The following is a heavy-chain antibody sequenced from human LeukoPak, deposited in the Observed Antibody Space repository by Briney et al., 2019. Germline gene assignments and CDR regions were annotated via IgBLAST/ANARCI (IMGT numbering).Heavy chain of an antibody. J-gene: IGHJ6*02. V-gene: IGHV3-23*01. D-gene: IGHD2-21*02. Sequence: GGSLRLSCVGSGFSFSNYAMNRVRQAPGKGLEWVAVISDNSVITYYADSVRGRFTISRDNSKNTLFLLMNSLRAEDTAIYYCAKELHEVYYYGTDVWGQGTTVSVSS. CDR1: GFSFSNYA. CDR2: ISDNSVIT. CDR3: AKELHEVYYYGTDV.